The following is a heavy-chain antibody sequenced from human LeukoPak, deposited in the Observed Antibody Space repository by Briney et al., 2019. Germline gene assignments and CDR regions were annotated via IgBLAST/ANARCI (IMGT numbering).Heavy chain of an antibody. V-gene: IGHV3-21*01. Sequence: GESLSLSCAASGVTFSSYSMNWVRQAPGKGLEWVSSISSSSSYIYYADSVKGRFTITRDNDKNSLYLQMNSLRAEDTAVYYCAREDSSGWYRDLDYWGQGTLVTVSS. CDR3: AREDSSGWYRDLDY. D-gene: IGHD6-19*01. CDR2: ISSSSSYI. J-gene: IGHJ4*02. CDR1: GVTFSSYS.